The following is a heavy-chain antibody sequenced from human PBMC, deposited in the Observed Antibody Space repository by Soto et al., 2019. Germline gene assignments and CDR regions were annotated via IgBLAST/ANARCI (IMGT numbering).Heavy chain of an antibody. J-gene: IGHJ4*02. D-gene: IGHD6-13*01. CDR1: GGTFSSYA. Sequence: SVTVSCKASGGTFSSYAVSWVRQAPGQGLEWMGGIIPIFGTANYAQKFQGRVTITADESTSTAYMELSSLRSEDTAVYCCARVSSSWYKDYFDYWGQGTLVTVSS. CDR3: ARVSSSWYKDYFDY. CDR2: IIPIFGTA. V-gene: IGHV1-69*13.